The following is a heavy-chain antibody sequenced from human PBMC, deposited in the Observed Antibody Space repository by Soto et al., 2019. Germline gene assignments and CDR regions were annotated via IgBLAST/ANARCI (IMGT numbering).Heavy chain of an antibody. CDR3: AMGAGGTPPHYFDY. V-gene: IGHV3-11*06. J-gene: IGHJ4*02. D-gene: IGHD2-15*01. CDR1: GFTFSDYY. CDR2: ISTYSTYT. Sequence: PGGSLRLSCAASGFTFSDYYMSWIRQAPGKGLEWVSYISTYSTYTNYADSVKGRFTISRDNAKNSLYLQMNSLRAEDTALYYCAMGAGGTPPHYFDYWGQGILVTVSS.